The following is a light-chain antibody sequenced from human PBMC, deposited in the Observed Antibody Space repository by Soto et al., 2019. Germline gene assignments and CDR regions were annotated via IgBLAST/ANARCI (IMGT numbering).Light chain of an antibody. CDR3: QQYGSSPRT. V-gene: IGKV3-20*01. CDR1: RSLSSTS. CDR2: DAS. Sequence: EIVLTQSPGTLSLSPGELAALSCRASRSLSSTSLAWYQQRPGQAPRLLIYDASSRATGIPDRFSGSGSGTDFTLTINRLEPDDFAVYYCQQYGSSPRTFGQGTKVGIK. J-gene: IGKJ1*01.